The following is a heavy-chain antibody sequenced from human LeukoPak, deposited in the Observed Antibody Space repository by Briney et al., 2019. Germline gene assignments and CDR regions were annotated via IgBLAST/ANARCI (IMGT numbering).Heavy chain of an antibody. CDR2: INPSGGST. J-gene: IGHJ4*02. CDR3: VRGSSSSGTG. D-gene: IGHD6-6*01. Sequence: ASVKVSCKASGYTFTRYYMHWVRQAPGQGLEWVGLINPSGGSTSYAQKFQGRVTLTRDTSTHTVYIALSRLRSEGTAVYFCVRGSSSSGTGWGQGTLVSVS. V-gene: IGHV1-46*01. CDR1: GYTFTRYY.